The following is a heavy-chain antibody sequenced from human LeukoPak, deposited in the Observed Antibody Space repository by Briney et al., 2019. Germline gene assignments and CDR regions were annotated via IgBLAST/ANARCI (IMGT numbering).Heavy chain of an antibody. Sequence: GASVKVSCKASGYTFTSYGISWVRQAPGQGLEWMGWISAYNGNTNYAQKLQGRVTMTTDTSTSTAYMELRSLRSDDTAVYYCARAIQIRGYSYAKNWFDPWGQGTLVTVSS. J-gene: IGHJ5*02. CDR1: GYTFTSYG. D-gene: IGHD5-18*01. CDR3: ARAIQIRGYSYAKNWFDP. V-gene: IGHV1-18*01. CDR2: ISAYNGNT.